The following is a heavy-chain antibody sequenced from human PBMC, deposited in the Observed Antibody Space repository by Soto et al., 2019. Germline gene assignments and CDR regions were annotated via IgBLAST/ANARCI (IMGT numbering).Heavy chain of an antibody. Sequence: EVRVSESGGGLVQAGGSLRLSCAASGFILSSSAMSWVRQAPGRGLEWVSAISGSGTRTYYADSVKGRFTISGDRSKNTVYLQMNSLRAEDTAVYYCAKGPTIFGVVITYEYYYGMDVWGQGTTVTVSS. CDR2: ISGSGTRT. CDR1: GFILSSSA. CDR3: AKGPTIFGVVITYEYYYGMDV. J-gene: IGHJ6*02. V-gene: IGHV3-23*01. D-gene: IGHD3-3*01.